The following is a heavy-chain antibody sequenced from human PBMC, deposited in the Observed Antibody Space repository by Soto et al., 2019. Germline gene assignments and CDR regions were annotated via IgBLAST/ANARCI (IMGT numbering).Heavy chain of an antibody. CDR1: GFTFSSYA. J-gene: IGHJ4*02. CDR3: PKDRGVLESLLFCLFVY. CDR2: ISGSGGST. D-gene: IGHD3-3*01. V-gene: IGHV3-23*01. Sequence: GGSLRLSCAASGFTFSSYAMSWVRQSPGKGLEWVSAISGSGGSTYYADSVKGRFTISRDNSKNTLYLQMNSLRAEDTAVYYFPKDRGVLESLLFCLFVYWGPGALLTV.